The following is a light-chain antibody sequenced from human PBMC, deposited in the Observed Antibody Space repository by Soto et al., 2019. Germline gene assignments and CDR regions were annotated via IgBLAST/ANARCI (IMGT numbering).Light chain of an antibody. V-gene: IGKV3-20*01. CDR2: GAS. J-gene: IGKJ3*01. CDR1: QSVSSNY. CDR3: QHYGSSTPEFT. Sequence: EIVLTQSPGTLSLSPGERATLSCRASQSVSSNYLAWYQQRPGQAPRLLIFGASYRAAGIPDRFSGSGSGTDFMLTISRLQPDDFAVYYCQHYGSSTPEFTFGPGNKVDSK.